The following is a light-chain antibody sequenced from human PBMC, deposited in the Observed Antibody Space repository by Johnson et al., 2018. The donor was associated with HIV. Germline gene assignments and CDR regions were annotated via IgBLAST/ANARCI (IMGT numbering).Light chain of an antibody. CDR1: SSNIGINR. V-gene: IGLV1-51*01. Sequence: QSVLTQPPSVSAAPGQKVTISCSGSSSNIGINRVSWYQQLPGTAPKLLIYDNNKRPSGIPDRFSGSKSGTSATLGITGLQTGDEADYYCGTWDSSLSAGVFGTGTKVTVL. CDR2: DNN. J-gene: IGLJ1*01. CDR3: GTWDSSLSAGV.